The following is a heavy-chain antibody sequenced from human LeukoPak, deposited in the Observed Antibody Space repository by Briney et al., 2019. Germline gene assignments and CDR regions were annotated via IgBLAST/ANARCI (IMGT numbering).Heavy chain of an antibody. CDR2: INAGNGNT. CDR1: GYTFTSYA. CDR3: ARGLRYFDWLLDY. V-gene: IGHV1-3*01. D-gene: IGHD3-9*01. Sequence: ASVKVSCKASGYTFTSYAMHWVRQAPGQRLEWMGWINAGNGNTKYSQKFQGRVTITRDTSASTAYMELSSLRSEDMAVYYCARGLRYFDWLLDYWGQGTLVTVSS. J-gene: IGHJ4*02.